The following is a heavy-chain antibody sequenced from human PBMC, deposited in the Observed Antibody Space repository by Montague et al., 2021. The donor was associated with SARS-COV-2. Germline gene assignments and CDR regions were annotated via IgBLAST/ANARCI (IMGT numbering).Heavy chain of an antibody. CDR2: IYYSGST. D-gene: IGHD3-3*01. Sequence: SETLSLTCNVSGGSISSSNYYWGWIRQPPGKGLGWIGSIYYSGSTYYTPSLKSRVTISVDTSKNQFSLRLSSVTAADTAVYYCARHSGRDTIFGVVIIFDAFDIWGQGTMVTVSS. CDR3: ARHSGRDTIFGVVIIFDAFDI. V-gene: IGHV4-39*01. CDR1: GGSISSSNYY. J-gene: IGHJ3*02.